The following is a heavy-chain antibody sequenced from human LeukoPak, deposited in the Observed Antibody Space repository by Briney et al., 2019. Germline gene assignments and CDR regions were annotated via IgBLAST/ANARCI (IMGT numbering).Heavy chain of an antibody. Sequence: GESLKISCKGSGYIFTSYWIGWVRQAPGQGLEWMGIINPSGGSTSYAQKFQGRVTMTRDTSTSTVYMELSSLRSEDTAVYYCARAHSSGWYTYYYYMDVWGKGTTVTISS. CDR1: GYIFTSYW. V-gene: IGHV1-46*01. D-gene: IGHD6-19*01. J-gene: IGHJ6*03. CDR3: ARAHSSGWYTYYYYMDV. CDR2: INPSGGST.